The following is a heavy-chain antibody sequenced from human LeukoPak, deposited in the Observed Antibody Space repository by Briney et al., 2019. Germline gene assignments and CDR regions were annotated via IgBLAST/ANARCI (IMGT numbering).Heavy chain of an antibody. J-gene: IGHJ4*02. CDR1: GFTFSSYD. CDR2: IRYDGSNK. CDR3: AKDLPAAIRGMADY. V-gene: IGHV3-30*02. Sequence: TGGTLRLSCGASGFTFSSYDMHWVRQAQGKGLEWVAFIRYDGSNKYSADSAKGRFTISRDNSKNTLYLQMNSLRAEDTAVYYCAKDLPAAIRGMADYWGQGTLVTVSS. D-gene: IGHD2-2*01.